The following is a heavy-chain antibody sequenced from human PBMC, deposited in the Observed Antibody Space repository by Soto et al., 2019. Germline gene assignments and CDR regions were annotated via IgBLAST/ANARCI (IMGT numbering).Heavy chain of an antibody. CDR1: GYTFTSYY. V-gene: IGHV1-69*13. CDR2: IIPIFGTA. Sequence: GASVKVSCKASGYTFTSYYMHWVRQAPGQGLEWMGGIIPIFGTANYAQKFQGRVTITADESTSTAYMELSSLRSEDTAVYYCARGVPYGSGSYQGDYYYYGMDVWGQGTTVTVSS. D-gene: IGHD3-10*01. J-gene: IGHJ6*02. CDR3: ARGVPYGSGSYQGDYYYYGMDV.